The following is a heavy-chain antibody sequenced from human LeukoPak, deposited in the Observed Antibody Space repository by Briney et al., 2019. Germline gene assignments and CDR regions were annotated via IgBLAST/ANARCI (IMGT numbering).Heavy chain of an antibody. CDR3: ARDLVPVYYYYCGMDV. V-gene: IGHV1-18*01. CDR2: ISAYNGNT. CDR1: GYTFTSYG. D-gene: IGHD2-2*01. Sequence: ASVKVSCKASGYTFTSYGISWVRQAPGQGLEWMGWISAYNGNTNYAQKLQGRVTMTTDTSTSTAYMELRSLRSDDTAVYYCARDLVPVYYYYCGMDVWGQGTTVTVSS. J-gene: IGHJ6*02.